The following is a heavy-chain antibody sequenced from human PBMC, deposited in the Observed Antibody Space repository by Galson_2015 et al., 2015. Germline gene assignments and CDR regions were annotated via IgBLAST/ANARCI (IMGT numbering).Heavy chain of an antibody. D-gene: IGHD2-15*01. CDR2: IYSSGTT. Sequence: SLRLSCAASGFTVSNNYMNWVRQAPGKGLEWVSVIYSSGTTYHADSVKGRFTISRDSSKNTVYLQMNSLRAEDTAVYYCATDGCSGGSCYSPGCWGQGTLVTVSS. V-gene: IGHV3-53*01. J-gene: IGHJ4*02. CDR1: GFTVSNNY. CDR3: ATDGCSGGSCYSPGC.